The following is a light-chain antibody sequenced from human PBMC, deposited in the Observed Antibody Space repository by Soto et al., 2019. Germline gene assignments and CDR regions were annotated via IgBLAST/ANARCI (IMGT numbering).Light chain of an antibody. J-gene: IGKJ1*01. V-gene: IGKV1-5*01. CDR2: HAS. Sequence: DIQMTQSPSTLSASIGDRVTITCRASQTISNWLAWYQQKPGKAPNLLIYHASNLETGVPSRFSGSAFGTEFTLTISSLQPDDFATYYSQHYNSYPWTFGQGTKV. CDR3: QHYNSYPWT. CDR1: QTISNW.